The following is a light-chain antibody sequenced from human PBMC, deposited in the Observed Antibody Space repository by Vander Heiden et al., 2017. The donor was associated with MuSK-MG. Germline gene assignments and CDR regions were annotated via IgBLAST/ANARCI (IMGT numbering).Light chain of an antibody. CDR3: QSYDSSLKV. CDR1: SSNIGAGYD. CDR2: GNS. J-gene: IGLJ2*01. Sequence: QSVLTQPPSVSGAPGQRVTISCTGSSSNIGAGYDVHWYQQLPGTAPKLLIYGNSKRASGVPDRFSGYKSGTSASLAIPGLQAEDEDDYYCQSYDSSLKVFGGGTKLTVL. V-gene: IGLV1-40*01.